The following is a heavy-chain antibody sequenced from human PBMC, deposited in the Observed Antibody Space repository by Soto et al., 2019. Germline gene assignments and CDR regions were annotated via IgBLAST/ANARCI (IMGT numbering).Heavy chain of an antibody. CDR3: ATCGLPAGWCDP. J-gene: IGHJ5*02. V-gene: IGHV1-46*01. CDR2: INPSGGST. CDR1: GYTFTSYY. Sequence: QVQLVQSGAEVKKPGASVKVSCKASGYTFTSYYMHWVRQAPGQGLEWMGIINPSGGSTSYAQKFQGRVTMTRDTSTSTVYMELSSLRSEDTAVYYCATCGLPAGWCDPWGQGTLVTVSS.